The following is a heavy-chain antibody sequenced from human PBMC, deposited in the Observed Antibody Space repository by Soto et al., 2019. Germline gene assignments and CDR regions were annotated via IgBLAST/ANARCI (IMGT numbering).Heavy chain of an antibody. V-gene: IGHV3-33*01. CDR2: IWYDGSNK. CDR3: ARSLHNLIAVAGLVDY. D-gene: IGHD6-19*01. J-gene: IGHJ4*02. CDR1: GFTFSSYG. Sequence: QVQLVESGGGVVQPGRSLRLSCAASGFTFSSYGMHWVRQAPGKGLEWVAVIWYDGSNKYYADSVKGRFTISRDNSKNTLYLQMNSLRAEDTAVYYCARSLHNLIAVAGLVDYWGQGTLVTVSS.